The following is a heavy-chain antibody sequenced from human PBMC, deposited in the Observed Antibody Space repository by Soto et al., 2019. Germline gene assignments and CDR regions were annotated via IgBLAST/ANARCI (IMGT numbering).Heavy chain of an antibody. CDR1: GFTFSSYS. CDR3: ARGRQLWLLHYYYYYGMDV. D-gene: IGHD5-18*01. V-gene: IGHV4-34*01. Sequence: GSLRLSCAASGFTFSSYSMNWIRQPPGKGLEWIGEINHSGSTNYNPSLKSRVTISVDTSKNQFSLKLSSVTAADTAVYYCARGRQLWLLHYYYYYGMDVWGQGTTVTVSS. CDR2: INHSGST. J-gene: IGHJ6*02.